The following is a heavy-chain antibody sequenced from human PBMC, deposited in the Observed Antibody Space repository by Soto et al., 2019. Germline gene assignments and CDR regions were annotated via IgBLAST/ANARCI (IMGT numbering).Heavy chain of an antibody. Sequence: QVQLVQSGAEVKKPGSSVKVSCKASGGTFSSYTISWVRQAPGQGLEWMGRIIPILGIANYAQKFQGRVTITAEKSTSTAYMELSSLRSEDTAVYYCARGDTVTTGGYYYYYMDVWGKGTTVTVSS. J-gene: IGHJ6*03. V-gene: IGHV1-69*02. D-gene: IGHD4-17*01. CDR1: GGTFSSYT. CDR3: ARGDTVTTGGYYYYYMDV. CDR2: IIPILGIA.